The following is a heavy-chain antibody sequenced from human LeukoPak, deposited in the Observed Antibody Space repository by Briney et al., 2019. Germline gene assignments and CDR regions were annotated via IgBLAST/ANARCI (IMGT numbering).Heavy chain of an antibody. CDR2: INHSGST. Sequence: SETLSLTCAVYGGSFSGYYWSWIRQPPGKGLEWIGEINHSGSTNYNPSLKSRVTISVDTSKNQFSLKLSSVTAADTAVHCARARAVTRNWFDPRGQGTLVTVSS. CDR1: GGSFSGYY. V-gene: IGHV4-34*01. CDR3: ARARAVTRNWFDP. J-gene: IGHJ5*02. D-gene: IGHD4-17*01.